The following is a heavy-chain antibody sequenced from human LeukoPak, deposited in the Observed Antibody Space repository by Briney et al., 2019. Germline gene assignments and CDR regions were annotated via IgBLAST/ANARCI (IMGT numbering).Heavy chain of an antibody. V-gene: IGHV3-23*01. CDR3: AKEIAIFGVVIDFDY. CDR2: IRGSGGST. Sequence: GGSLRLSCAASGVTFSSYAMSWGRHPQGKWLEWVSAIRGSGGSTYDADAVKRRFTISRDNSKNTLYLQMNSLRAEDTAVYYCAKEIAIFGVVIDFDYWGQGTLVTVSS. J-gene: IGHJ4*02. CDR1: GVTFSSYA. D-gene: IGHD3-3*01.